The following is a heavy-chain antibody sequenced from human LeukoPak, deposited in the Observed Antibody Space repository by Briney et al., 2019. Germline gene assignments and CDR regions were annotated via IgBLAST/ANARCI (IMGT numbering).Heavy chain of an antibody. V-gene: IGHV4-59*12. Sequence: PSETLSLTCTVSGGSISSYYWSWIRQPPGKGLEWIGYIYYSGSTDYNPSLKSRVTISADTSKNQFSLKLSSVTAADTAVYYCARGIVVVPAASFDYWGQGTLVTVSS. D-gene: IGHD2-2*01. CDR2: IYYSGST. CDR3: ARGIVVVPAASFDY. CDR1: GGSISSYY. J-gene: IGHJ4*02.